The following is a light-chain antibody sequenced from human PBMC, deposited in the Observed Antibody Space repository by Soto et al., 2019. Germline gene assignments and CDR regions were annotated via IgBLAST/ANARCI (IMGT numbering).Light chain of an antibody. Sequence: DIQMTQSPSSLSASVGDRVTITCRTSQSISNYLNWYQQKPGKAPKLLIYAASSLQSGVPSRFSGGGSGTDFTLTISSPQPEDFATYYCQQTYGTPPTFGQGTTLEIK. CDR3: QQTYGTPPT. V-gene: IGKV1-39*01. J-gene: IGKJ2*01. CDR1: QSISNY. CDR2: AAS.